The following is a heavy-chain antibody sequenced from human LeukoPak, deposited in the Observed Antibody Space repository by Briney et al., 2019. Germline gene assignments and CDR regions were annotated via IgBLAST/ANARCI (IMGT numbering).Heavy chain of an antibody. CDR1: GFTFSSYG. D-gene: IGHD2-2*01. CDR3: ARNPTAIVVVPDYFDY. CDR2: IWYDGSNK. J-gene: IGHJ4*02. Sequence: GGSLRLSCAASGFTFSSYGMHWVRQAPGKGLEWVAVIWYDGSNKYYADSVKGRFTISRDNSKNTLYLQMNSLRAEDTAVYYCARNPTAIVVVPDYFDYWGQGTLVTVSS. V-gene: IGHV3-33*01.